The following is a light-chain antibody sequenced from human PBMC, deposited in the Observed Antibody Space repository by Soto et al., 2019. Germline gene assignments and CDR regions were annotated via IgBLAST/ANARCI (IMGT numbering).Light chain of an antibody. J-gene: IGLJ2*01. Sequence: QSALTQPPSASGSPGQSVTISCIGTSSDVGGYNYVSWYQQHPGKAPKLMIYEVSKRPSGVPDRFSGSKSGNTASLTVSGLQAEDEADSYCSSYPASNKLGGFGGGTKQTLL. CDR3: SSYPASNKLGG. CDR1: SSDVGGYNY. CDR2: EVS. V-gene: IGLV2-8*01.